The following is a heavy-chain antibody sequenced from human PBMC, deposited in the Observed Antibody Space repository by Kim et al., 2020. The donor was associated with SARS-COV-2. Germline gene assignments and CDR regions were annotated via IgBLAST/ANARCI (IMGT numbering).Heavy chain of an antibody. CDR2: ISYDGSNK. J-gene: IGHJ4*02. CDR1: GFTFSSYG. D-gene: IGHD1-26*01. V-gene: IGHV3-33*05. Sequence: GGSLRLSCAASGFTFSSYGMHWVRQAPGKGLEWVAVISYDGSNKYYADSVKGRFTISRDNSKNTLYLQMNSLRAEDTAVYYCARASSEGSGSYSLACFDYWGQGTLVTVSS. CDR3: ARASSEGSGSYSLACFDY.